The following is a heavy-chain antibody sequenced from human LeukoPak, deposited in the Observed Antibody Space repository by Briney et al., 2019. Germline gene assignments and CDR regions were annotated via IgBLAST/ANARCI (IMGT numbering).Heavy chain of an antibody. J-gene: IGHJ4*02. V-gene: IGHV3-30*04. CDR3: ARDRAAAGTV. D-gene: IGHD6-13*01. Sequence: PGTSLRLSCAASGFTFSRHPMHWVRQAPGKGLEWVAVIVYDGSEKYYKESVKGRFTISRDNSKNTLYLQMDSLRAEDTAVYYCARDRAAAGTVWGQGTLVTVSS. CDR1: GFTFSRHP. CDR2: IVYDGSEK.